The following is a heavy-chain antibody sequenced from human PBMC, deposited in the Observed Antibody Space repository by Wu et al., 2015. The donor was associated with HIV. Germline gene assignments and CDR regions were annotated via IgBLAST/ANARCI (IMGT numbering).Heavy chain of an antibody. CDR3: ARERGGDIVVVPAAITTGWFDP. J-gene: IGHJ5*02. D-gene: IGHD2-2*01. Sequence: QVQLVQSGAEVKKPGASVKVSCKASGYTFTGYYMHWVRQAPGQGLEWMGWINPNSGGTNYAQKFQGRVTMTRDTSISTAYMELSRLRSDDTAVYYCARERGGDIVVVPAAITTGWFDPWGQGTLVTVSS. V-gene: IGHV1-2*02. CDR2: INPNSGGT. CDR1: GYTFTGYY.